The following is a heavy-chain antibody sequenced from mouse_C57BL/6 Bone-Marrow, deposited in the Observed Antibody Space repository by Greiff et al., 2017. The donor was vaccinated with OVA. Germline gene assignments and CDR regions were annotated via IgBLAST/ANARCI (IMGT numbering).Heavy chain of an antibody. CDR3: ARGLTSWYFDV. CDR1: GFTFSSYA. J-gene: IGHJ1*03. V-gene: IGHV5-4*03. Sequence: DVKLVESGGGLVKPGGSLKLSCAASGFTFSSYAMSWVRQTPEKRLEWVATISDGGSYTYYPDNVKGRFTISRDNAKNNLYLQMSHLKSEDTAMYYCARGLTSWYFDVWGTGTTVTVSS. CDR2: ISDGGSYT. D-gene: IGHD2-4*01.